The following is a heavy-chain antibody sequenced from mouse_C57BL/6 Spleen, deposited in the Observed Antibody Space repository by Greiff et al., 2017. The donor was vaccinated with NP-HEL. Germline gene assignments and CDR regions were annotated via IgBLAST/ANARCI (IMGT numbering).Heavy chain of an antibody. CDR3: ARGGKNAMDY. CDR2: INPSSGYT. J-gene: IGHJ4*01. Sequence: QVQLQQSGAELARPGASVKMSCKASGYTFTSYTMHWVKQRPGQGLEWIGYINPSSGYTKYNQKFKDKDTLTADKSSSTAYMQLSSLTSEDSAVYYCARGGKNAMDYWGQGTSVTVSS. CDR1: GYTFTSYT. D-gene: IGHD2-1*01. V-gene: IGHV1-4*01.